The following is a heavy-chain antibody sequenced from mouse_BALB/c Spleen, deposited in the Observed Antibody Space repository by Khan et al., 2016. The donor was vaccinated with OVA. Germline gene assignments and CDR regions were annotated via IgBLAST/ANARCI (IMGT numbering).Heavy chain of an antibody. V-gene: IGHV2-6-4*01. CDR2: IWGGGST. D-gene: IGHD2-14*01. CDR1: GFSLSRYS. J-gene: IGHJ4*01. Sequence: QVQLKESGPGLVAPSQRLSITCTVSGFSLSRYSVHWVRQPPGKGLEWLGMIWGGGSTDYNSVLKSRLSISKDNSNSQAFLKVNSLQTNHTAMDYCARTYYRYDGYYAMDYWGQGTSVTVSS. CDR3: ARTYYRYDGYYAMDY.